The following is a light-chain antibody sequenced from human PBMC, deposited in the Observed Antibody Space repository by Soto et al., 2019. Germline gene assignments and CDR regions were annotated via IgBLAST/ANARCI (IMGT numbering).Light chain of an antibody. Sequence: EIVLTQSPGTLSLSPGERATLSCRASQTVSSSYLAWYQQKPGQAPRLLIYGASSRATGIPDRFSGSGSGTDFTLTISRLETEDFAVYYCHQSGSSPTWTFGQGTTVEIK. CDR3: HQSGSSPTWT. CDR1: QTVSSSY. V-gene: IGKV3-20*01. J-gene: IGKJ1*01. CDR2: GAS.